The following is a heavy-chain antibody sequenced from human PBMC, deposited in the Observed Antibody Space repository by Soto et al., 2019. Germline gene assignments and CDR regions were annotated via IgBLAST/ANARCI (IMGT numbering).Heavy chain of an antibody. CDR2: IYPGDSDT. Sequence: XDSLRVSWKGSGDSCTSYWVGWVRQMPGKGLEWMGIIYPGDSDTRYSPSFQGQVTISADKSISTAYLQWSSLKASDTAMYYCAIKKSGYSYGYFAFDIWGQRTMVTVSS. CDR1: GDSCTSYW. J-gene: IGHJ3*02. V-gene: IGHV5-51*01. D-gene: IGHD5-18*01. CDR3: AIKKSGYSYGYFAFDI.